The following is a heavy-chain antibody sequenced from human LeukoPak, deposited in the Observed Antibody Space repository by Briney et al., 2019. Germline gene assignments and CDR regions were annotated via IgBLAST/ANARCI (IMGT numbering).Heavy chain of an antibody. Sequence: GGSLRLSCAASGFTFSDCYMSWIRQAPGKGLEWVSYISSSGSTIYYADSVKGRFTISRDNAKNSLYLQMNSLRSEDTAVYYCVRGEWEPQQQNFDYWGQGTLVTVSS. CDR2: ISSSGSTI. CDR1: GFTFSDCY. J-gene: IGHJ4*02. D-gene: IGHD1-26*01. V-gene: IGHV3-11*01. CDR3: VRGEWEPQQQNFDY.